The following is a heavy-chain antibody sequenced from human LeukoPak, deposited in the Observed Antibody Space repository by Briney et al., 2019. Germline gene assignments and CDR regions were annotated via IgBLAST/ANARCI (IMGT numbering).Heavy chain of an antibody. CDR1: GGSISSYY. CDR2: IYYSGST. D-gene: IGHD3-10*01. V-gene: IGHV4-59*01. Sequence: SETLSLTCTVSGGSISSYYWSWIRQPPGRGLEWIGYIYYSGSTNYNPSLKSRVTISVDTSKNQFSLKLSSVTAADTAVYYCARGDSGSYYNEWGQGTLVTVSS. J-gene: IGHJ4*02. CDR3: ARGDSGSYYNE.